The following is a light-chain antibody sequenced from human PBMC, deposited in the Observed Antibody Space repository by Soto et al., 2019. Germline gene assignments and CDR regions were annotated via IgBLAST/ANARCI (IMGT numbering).Light chain of an antibody. V-gene: IGKV1-39*01. CDR1: QSISNY. J-gene: IGKJ5*01. Sequence: DIQMTQSPSSLSASVGDRVTITCRASQSISNYLNWYQQKPGKAPNLLIYATSTLQSGVPSRFSGSGSGTEFTLTINSLQADDFATYYCQQHNSFSITFGQGTRLEI. CDR2: ATS. CDR3: QQHNSFSIT.